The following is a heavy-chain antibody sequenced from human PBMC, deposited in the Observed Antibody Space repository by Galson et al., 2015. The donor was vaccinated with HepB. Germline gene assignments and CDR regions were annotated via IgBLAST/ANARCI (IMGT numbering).Heavy chain of an antibody. Sequence: SLRLSCAASGFTFSSYSMNWVRQAPGKGLEWVSYISSSSSTIYYADSVKGRFTIFRDNAKNSLYLQMNSLRDEDTAVYYCAREAGTTTPNLDYWGQGTLVTVSS. V-gene: IGHV3-48*02. CDR2: ISSSSSTI. CDR1: GFTFSSYS. D-gene: IGHD1-7*01. J-gene: IGHJ4*02. CDR3: AREAGTTTPNLDY.